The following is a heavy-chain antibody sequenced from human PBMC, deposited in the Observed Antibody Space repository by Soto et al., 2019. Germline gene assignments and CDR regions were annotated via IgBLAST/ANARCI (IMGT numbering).Heavy chain of an antibody. CDR1: GGSFSTYG. J-gene: IGHJ3*02. Sequence: QVQLVQSGAEMKKPGSSVKVSCKASGGSFSTYGISWVRQAPGQGLEWMGGFIPVFTTANYAQKFQGRVSITADESTYTAYRELSSLRSEDTAVYFCARDGVEVSMTTVRRGAFDIWGQGTVVTVSS. CDR2: FIPVFTTA. CDR3: ARDGVEVSMTTVRRGAFDI. D-gene: IGHD4-17*01. V-gene: IGHV1-69*01.